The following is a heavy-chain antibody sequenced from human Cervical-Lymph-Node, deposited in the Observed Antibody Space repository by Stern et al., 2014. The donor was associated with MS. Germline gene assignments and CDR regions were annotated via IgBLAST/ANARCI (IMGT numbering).Heavy chain of an antibody. J-gene: IGHJ5*02. V-gene: IGHV1-2*02. CDR3: ARDGRGSGKSYFDP. D-gene: IGHD1-26*01. CDR1: GYTFSDYY. Sequence: VQLVESGAEVKKPGALVKVSCKASGYTFSDYYMHWVRQAPGQGLEWMGWINPKSGGTSYAPKFQGRVTMTWDTSISTPYMELSSLRSDDTAMYYCARDGRGSGKSYFDPWGQGTLVTVSS. CDR2: INPKSGGT.